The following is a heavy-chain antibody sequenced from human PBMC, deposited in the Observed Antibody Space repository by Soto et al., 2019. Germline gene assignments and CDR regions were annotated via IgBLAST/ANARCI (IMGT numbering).Heavy chain of an antibody. CDR3: AKVGQSLSLDV. J-gene: IGHJ6*02. D-gene: IGHD2-8*01. Sequence: QVQLVQSGAEVKKPGASVKVSCKASGYTFTGFFIHWVRQAPGQGFEWMGWINPSSGATNYALKFRGRVTLTRDTSISTAHMQLSSLRSDDTAVYFCAKVGQSLSLDVWGQGTTVTVSS. V-gene: IGHV1-2*02. CDR1: GYTFTGFF. CDR2: INPSSGAT.